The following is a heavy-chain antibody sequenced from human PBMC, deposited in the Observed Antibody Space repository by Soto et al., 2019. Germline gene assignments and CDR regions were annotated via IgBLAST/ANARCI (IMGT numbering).Heavy chain of an antibody. V-gene: IGHV3-74*01. CDR1: GFTFRSYW. CDR2: INSDGSST. D-gene: IGHD6-6*01. Sequence: EVQLVESGGGLVQPGGSLRLSCAASGFTFRSYWMQWVRQAPGKGLVWVSWINSDGSSTSYADSVKGRFTISRDNAKNTQYLQMNSLRAEDTAVYYCASGGSSLNFDSWGKGTLVTVSS. CDR3: ASGGSSLNFDS. J-gene: IGHJ4*02.